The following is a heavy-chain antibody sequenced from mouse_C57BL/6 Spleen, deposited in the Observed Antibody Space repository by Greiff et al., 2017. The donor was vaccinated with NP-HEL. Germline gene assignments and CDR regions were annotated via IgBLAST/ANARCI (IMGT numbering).Heavy chain of an antibody. CDR1: GFSFNTYA. Sequence: EVHLVESGGGLVQPKGSLKLSCAASGFSFNTYAMNWVRQAPGKGLEWVARIRSKSNNYATYYADSVKDRFTISRDDSESMLYLQMNNLKTEDTAMYYCVKDWVVEKGYAMDYWGQGTSVTVSS. V-gene: IGHV10-1*01. D-gene: IGHD1-1*01. CDR2: IRSKSNNYAT. CDR3: VKDWVVEKGYAMDY. J-gene: IGHJ4*01.